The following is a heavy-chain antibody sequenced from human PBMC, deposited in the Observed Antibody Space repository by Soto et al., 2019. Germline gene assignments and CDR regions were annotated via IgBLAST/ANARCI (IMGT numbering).Heavy chain of an antibody. CDR1: GYTLTELS. CDR2: FDPEDGET. CDR3: ASHDYGDYGLDY. J-gene: IGHJ4*02. D-gene: IGHD4-17*01. V-gene: IGHV1-24*01. Sequence: GASVKVSCKVSGYTLTELSMHWVRQAPGKGLEWVGGFDPEDGETIYAQKFQGRVTMTTDTSTSTAYMELRSLRSDDTAVYYCASHDYGDYGLDYWGQGTLVTVSS.